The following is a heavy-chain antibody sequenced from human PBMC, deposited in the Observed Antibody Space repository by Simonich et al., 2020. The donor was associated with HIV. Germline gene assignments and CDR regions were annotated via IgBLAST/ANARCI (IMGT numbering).Heavy chain of an antibody. J-gene: IGHJ5*02. V-gene: IGHV4-38-2*02. D-gene: IGHD3-22*01. CDR3: ARDYHDSSGDNHFDP. CDR1: GYSISSGYY. CDR2: IYHIGGT. Sequence: QVQLQGSGPGLVKPSETLSLTCAVSGYSISSGYYWGWIRQPPGKGREGIGSIYHIGGTYYNPSLKSRVTISVDTSKNQFSLKLSSVTAADTAVYYCARDYHDSSGDNHFDPWGQGTLVTVSS.